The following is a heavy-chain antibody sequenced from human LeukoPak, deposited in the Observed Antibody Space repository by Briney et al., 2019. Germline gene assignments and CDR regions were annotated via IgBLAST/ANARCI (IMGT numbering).Heavy chain of an antibody. J-gene: IGHJ5*02. CDR2: ISYDGSNK. D-gene: IGHD2-2*01. CDR3: ARGQYQPPGWFDP. V-gene: IGHV3-30-3*01. CDR1: GFTFSSYA. Sequence: GGSLRLSCAASGFTFSSYAMHWVRQAPGKGLEWVAVISYDGSNKYYADSVKGRFTISRDNSKNTLYLQMNSLRAEDTAVYYCARGQYQPPGWFDPWGQGTLVTVSS.